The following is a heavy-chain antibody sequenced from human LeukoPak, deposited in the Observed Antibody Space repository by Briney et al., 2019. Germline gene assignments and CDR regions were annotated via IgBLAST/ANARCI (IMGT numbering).Heavy chain of an antibody. CDR2: INPSGSST. V-gene: IGHV1-46*01. Sequence: ASVKVSCKASGYTFTSYYMHWVRQAPGQGLEWMGIINPSGSSTSYAQKFQGRVTMTRDTSTSTVYMELSSLRSEDTAVYYCARITYYYDSSGYPKPYYFDYWGQGTLVTVSS. CDR1: GYTFTSYY. D-gene: IGHD3-22*01. CDR3: ARITYYYDSSGYPKPYYFDY. J-gene: IGHJ4*02.